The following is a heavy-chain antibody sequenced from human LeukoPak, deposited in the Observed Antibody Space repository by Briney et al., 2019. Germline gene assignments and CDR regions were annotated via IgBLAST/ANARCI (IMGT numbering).Heavy chain of an antibody. Sequence: GGSLRLSCAASGFTFSSYWMSWVRQAPGKGLEWVANIKQDGSEKYYVDSVKGRFTISRDNAKNSLYLQTNSLRAEDTAVYYCAAHMVVQWYFDLWGRGTLVTASS. J-gene: IGHJ2*01. CDR1: GFTFSSYW. V-gene: IGHV3-7*01. CDR2: IKQDGSEK. CDR3: AAHMVVQWYFDL. D-gene: IGHD2-15*01.